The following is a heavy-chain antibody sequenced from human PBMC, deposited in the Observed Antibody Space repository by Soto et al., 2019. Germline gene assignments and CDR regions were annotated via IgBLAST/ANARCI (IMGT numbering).Heavy chain of an antibody. Sequence: QVQLVESGGGLVKPGGSLRLSCAASGFTFSASYISWIRQAPGKGLEWISYITFSGNTVYYADSLKGRFTISRDNAKNSLYLQMNRLRAEDTAVYYCARVSWREKYGMDVWGKGTTVTVS. CDR1: GFTFSASY. CDR3: ARVSWREKYGMDV. J-gene: IGHJ6*04. CDR2: ITFSGNTV. V-gene: IGHV3-11*01.